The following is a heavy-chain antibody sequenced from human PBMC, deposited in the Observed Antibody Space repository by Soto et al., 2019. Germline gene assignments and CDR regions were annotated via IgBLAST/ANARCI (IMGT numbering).Heavy chain of an antibody. CDR3: AREGIAVAGYYFDY. CDR2: ISSSSSYI. Sequence: EVQLVESGGGLVKPGGSLRLSCAASGFTFSSYSMNCVRQAPGKGLEWVSSISSSSSYIYYADSVKGRFTISRDNAKNSLYLQMNSLRAEDTAVYYCAREGIAVAGYYFDYWGQGTLVTVSS. CDR1: GFTFSSYS. V-gene: IGHV3-21*01. J-gene: IGHJ4*02. D-gene: IGHD6-19*01.